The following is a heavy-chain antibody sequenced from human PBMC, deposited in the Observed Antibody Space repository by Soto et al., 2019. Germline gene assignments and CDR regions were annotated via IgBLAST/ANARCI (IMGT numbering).Heavy chain of an antibody. CDR3: AHRRGRHSYDS. Sequence: SGPTLVNPTQTLTLTCTFSGFSLSTTKMGVGWIRQPPGKALEWLTLVYWDDDKRYNPSLQNRLTITKDTSKNQVVLTMTNMDPVDTATYFCAHRRGRHSYDSWGPGILVTVSS. V-gene: IGHV2-5*02. J-gene: IGHJ4*02. CDR2: VYWDDDK. CDR1: GFSLSTTKMG.